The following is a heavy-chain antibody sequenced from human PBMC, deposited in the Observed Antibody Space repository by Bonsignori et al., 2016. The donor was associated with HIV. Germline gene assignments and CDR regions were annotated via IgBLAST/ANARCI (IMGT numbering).Heavy chain of an antibody. V-gene: IGHV4-61*02. Sequence: WIRQPPGKGLEWIGRIYTSGSTNYNPSLKSRVTISVDTSKNQFSLKLSSVTAADTAVYYCARVSDDYGGNSEGWGPAAFDIWGQGTMVTVSS. CDR2: IYTSGST. D-gene: IGHD4-23*01. J-gene: IGHJ3*02. CDR3: ARVSDDYGGNSEGWGPAAFDI.